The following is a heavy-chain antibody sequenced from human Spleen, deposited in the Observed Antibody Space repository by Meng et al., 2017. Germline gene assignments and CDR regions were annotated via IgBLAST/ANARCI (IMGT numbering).Heavy chain of an antibody. V-gene: IGHV1-2*06. CDR1: GYTFSDYY. CDR3: ARAPFSSNAYFDY. J-gene: IGHJ4*02. D-gene: IGHD4-11*01. Sequence: QVQLVQSGAEVKKPGASVKVSCEAFGYTFSDYYMHWVRQAPGQGLEWMGRINPNSGGTNYEQKFQGRVTMARDTSISTTYMELSRLRSDDTAVYYCARAPFSSNAYFDYWGQGTLVTVSS. CDR2: INPNSGGT.